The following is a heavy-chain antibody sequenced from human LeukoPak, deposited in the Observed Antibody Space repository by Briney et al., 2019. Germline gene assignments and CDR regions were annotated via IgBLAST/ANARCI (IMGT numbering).Heavy chain of an antibody. V-gene: IGHV4-34*01. J-gene: IGHJ4*02. CDR1: GGSFSGYY. D-gene: IGHD6-19*01. CDR3: ARGWYSSYFDY. CDR2: INHSGST. Sequence: KPSETLSLTCAVYGGSFSGYYWSWIRQPPGKGLEWIGEINHSGSTNYNPSLKSRVTISVDTSKNHFSLKLSSVTAADTAVYYCARGWYSSYFDYWGQGTLVTVSS.